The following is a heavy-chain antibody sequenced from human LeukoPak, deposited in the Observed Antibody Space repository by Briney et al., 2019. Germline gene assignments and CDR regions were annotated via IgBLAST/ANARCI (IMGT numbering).Heavy chain of an antibody. Sequence: GGSLRLSWAASGFTFSSYSMNWVRQAPGKGLEWVSSISSSSSYIYYADSVKGRFTISRDNAKNSLYLQMNSLRAEDTAVYYCARGGLESSGFDYWGQGTLVTVSS. D-gene: IGHD6-19*01. CDR3: ARGGLESSGFDY. CDR1: GFTFSSYS. V-gene: IGHV3-21*01. J-gene: IGHJ4*02. CDR2: ISSSSSYI.